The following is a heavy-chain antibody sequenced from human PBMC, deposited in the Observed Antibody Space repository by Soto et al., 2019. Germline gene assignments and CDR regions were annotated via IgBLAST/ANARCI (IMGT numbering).Heavy chain of an antibody. V-gene: IGHV4-34*01. D-gene: IGHD6-19*01. Sequence: PSETLSLTCAVYGGSFSGYYWSWIRQPPGKGLEWIGEINHSGSTNYNPSLKSRVTMSVDTSKNQFSLKLSSVTAADTAVYYCARGEGQWLVFGYWGQGTLVTVSS. CDR1: GGSFSGYY. J-gene: IGHJ4*02. CDR2: INHSGST. CDR3: ARGEGQWLVFGY.